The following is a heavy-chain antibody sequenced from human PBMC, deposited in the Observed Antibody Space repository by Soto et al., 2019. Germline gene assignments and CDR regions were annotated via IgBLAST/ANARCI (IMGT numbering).Heavy chain of an antibody. V-gene: IGHV3-9*01. D-gene: IGHD1-1*01. J-gene: IGHJ6*02. CDR2: ISWNSGRI. Sequence: EVPLVESGGGLVQPGGSQRLSCAASGFTFDDYAMHWVRQAPGKGLEWVSGISWNSGRIAYAYSVKGRFTISRDNAKNSLYLQMNSLRAEDTALYYCAKDKATGTALTYYGMDVWGQGTTVTVSS. CDR3: AKDKATGTALTYYGMDV. CDR1: GFTFDDYA.